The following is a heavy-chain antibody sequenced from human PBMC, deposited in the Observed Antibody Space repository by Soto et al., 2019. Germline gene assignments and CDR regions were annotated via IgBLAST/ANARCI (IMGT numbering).Heavy chain of an antibody. V-gene: IGHV2-5*02. D-gene: IGHD2-21*02. Sequence: QITLKESGPTLVKPTQTLTLTCTFSGFSLSTTEEGVGWIRQPPGKAPEWLALIYWDDDKRYSPSLKTRLTITKDTSKNQVVLTVTYVDPVDTATYYCAHGSCFGADCCPNPYFDFLGQGILVTVSS. CDR1: GFSLSTTEEG. CDR3: AHGSCFGADCCPNPYFDF. CDR2: IYWDDDK. J-gene: IGHJ4*02.